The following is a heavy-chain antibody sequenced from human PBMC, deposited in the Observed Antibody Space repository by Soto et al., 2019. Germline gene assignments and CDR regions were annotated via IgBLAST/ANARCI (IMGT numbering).Heavy chain of an antibody. CDR2: IYYSGST. D-gene: IGHD3-22*01. CDR3: ARGVNYYDSSGSSWFDP. J-gene: IGHJ5*02. V-gene: IGHV4-30-4*01. Sequence: SETLSLTCTVSGGSIGSGDYYWSWIRQPPGKGLEWIGYIYYSGSTYYNPSLKSRVTISVDTSKNQFSLKLSSVTAADTAVYYCARGVNYYDSSGSSWFDPWGQGALVTVSS. CDR1: GGSIGSGDYY.